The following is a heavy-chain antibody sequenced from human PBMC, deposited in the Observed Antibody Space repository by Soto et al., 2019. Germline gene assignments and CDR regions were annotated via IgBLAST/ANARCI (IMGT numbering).Heavy chain of an antibody. Sequence: QVQLVQSGAEVKKPGASVKVSCKASGYTFTSYAMHWVRQAPGQRLEWMGWINAGNGNTKYSQKFQGRVTITRDTSASTPYMERSSLRSEDTAVYYCARASPTVTTYYGMDVWGQGTTVTVSS. V-gene: IGHV1-3*01. CDR3: ARASPTVTTYYGMDV. CDR1: GYTFTSYA. J-gene: IGHJ6*02. D-gene: IGHD4-17*01. CDR2: INAGNGNT.